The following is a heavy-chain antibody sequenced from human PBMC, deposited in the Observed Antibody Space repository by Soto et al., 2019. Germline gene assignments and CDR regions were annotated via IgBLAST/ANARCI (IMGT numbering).Heavy chain of an antibody. J-gene: IGHJ3*02. V-gene: IGHV3-49*03. CDR2: IRSKAYGGTT. CDR1: GFTFGDYA. D-gene: IGHD3-22*01. Sequence: GSLRLSCTASGFTFGDYAMSWFRQAPGKGLEWVGFIRSKAYGGTTEYAASVKGRFTISRDDSKSIAYLQMNSLKTEDTAVYYCTRDQGVELTYYYDSSGYFAFDIWGQGTMVTVSS. CDR3: TRDQGVELTYYYDSSGYFAFDI.